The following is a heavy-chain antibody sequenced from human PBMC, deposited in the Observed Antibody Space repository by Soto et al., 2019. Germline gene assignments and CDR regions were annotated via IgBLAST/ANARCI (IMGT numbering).Heavy chain of an antibody. CDR1: GYTFTSYY. J-gene: IGHJ4*02. Sequence: QVQLVQSGAEVKKPGASVKVSCKASGYTFTSYYMHWVRQAPGQGLEWMGIINPSGGGTSYAQKFQGRIHMTSEPSTSTVYMELSSLRSEDPAGYYRTRGSLTTVPSPIDYWGQGTLFTVSS. V-gene: IGHV1-46*03. CDR3: TRGSLTTVPSPIDY. D-gene: IGHD4-17*01. CDR2: INPSGGGT.